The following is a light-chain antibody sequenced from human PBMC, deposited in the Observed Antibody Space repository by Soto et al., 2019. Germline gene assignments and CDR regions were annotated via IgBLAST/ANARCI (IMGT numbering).Light chain of an antibody. CDR1: QSVSSRN. CDR2: DAS. V-gene: IGKV3-20*01. J-gene: IGKJ1*01. CDR3: QQYVTSPRT. Sequence: EIVLTQSPGTLSLSPGERATLSCRASQSVSSRNLAWYQQKPGQAPRLLIYDASSRATDIPDRFSGSGSGTDFTITISRLEPEDFAVYFCQQYVTSPRTFGQGTKVEIK.